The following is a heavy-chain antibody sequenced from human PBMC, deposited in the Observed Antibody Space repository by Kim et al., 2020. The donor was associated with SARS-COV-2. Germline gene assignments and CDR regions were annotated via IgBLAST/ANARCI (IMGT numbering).Heavy chain of an antibody. J-gene: IGHJ4*02. CDR3: ARDNKVGFGELSRPFDY. D-gene: IGHD3-10*01. V-gene: IGHV3-48*03. Sequence: GGSLRLSCAASGFTFSSYEMNWVRQAPGKGLEWVSYISSSGSTIYYADSVKGRFTISRDNAKNSLYLQMNSLRAEDTAVYYCARDNKVGFGELSRPFDYWGQGTLVTVSS. CDR1: GFTFSSYE. CDR2: ISSSGSTI.